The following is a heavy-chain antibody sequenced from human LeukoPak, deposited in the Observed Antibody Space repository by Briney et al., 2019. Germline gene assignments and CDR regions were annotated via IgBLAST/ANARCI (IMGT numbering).Heavy chain of an antibody. D-gene: IGHD2-2*01. V-gene: IGHV3-23*01. J-gene: IGHJ4*02. CDR3: VKDRYCSSTRCYGDFDY. Sequence: GGSLRLSCAASGLTFSSYAMSWVRQAPGKGLEWVSAISGSGGSTYYADSVKGRFTISRDNSKNTLYLQMNSLRAEDTAVYYCVKDRYCSSTRCYGDFDYWGQGTLVTVSS. CDR1: GLTFSSYA. CDR2: ISGSGGST.